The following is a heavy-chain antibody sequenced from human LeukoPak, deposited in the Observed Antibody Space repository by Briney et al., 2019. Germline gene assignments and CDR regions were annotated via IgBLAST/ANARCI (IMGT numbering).Heavy chain of an antibody. Sequence: GGSLRLSCAASGFTVSSNYMSWVRQAPGKGLEWVSYISSSSSTIYYADSVKGRFTISRDNAKSSLFLQMNSLRAEDTALYYCARVGAAWRAFDIWGQGTMVTVSS. CDR2: ISSSSSTI. D-gene: IGHD1-26*01. V-gene: IGHV3-48*01. CDR3: ARVGAAWRAFDI. CDR1: GFTVSSNY. J-gene: IGHJ3*02.